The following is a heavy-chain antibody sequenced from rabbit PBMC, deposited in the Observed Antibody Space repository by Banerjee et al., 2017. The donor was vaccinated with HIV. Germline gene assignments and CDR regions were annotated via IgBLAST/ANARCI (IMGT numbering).Heavy chain of an antibody. CDR1: GFSFSSSQH. CDR3: ARDDRGVGTSGYPFNL. CDR2: IYTGSSGNT. J-gene: IGHJ4*01. D-gene: IGHD1-1*01. Sequence: QEQLVESGGGLVKPGASLTLTCTASGFSFSSSQHMCWVRQAPGKGLEWIACIYTGSSGNTYYASWAKGRFTISKTSSTTVTLQMTSLTAADTATYFCARDDRGVGTSGYPFNLWGPGTLVTVS. V-gene: IGHV1S45*01.